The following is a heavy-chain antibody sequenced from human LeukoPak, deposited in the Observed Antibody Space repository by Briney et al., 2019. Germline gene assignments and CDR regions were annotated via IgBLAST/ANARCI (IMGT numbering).Heavy chain of an antibody. Sequence: SVKVSCKASGGTFSSYAISWVRQAPGQGLEWMGRIIPIFGIANYAQKFQGRVTITADKSMSTAYMELSSLRSEDTAVYYCARAGSGDYYYYGMDVWGQGTTVAVSS. D-gene: IGHD3-10*01. CDR1: GGTFSSYA. CDR3: ARAGSGDYYYYGMDV. V-gene: IGHV1-69*04. J-gene: IGHJ6*02. CDR2: IIPIFGIA.